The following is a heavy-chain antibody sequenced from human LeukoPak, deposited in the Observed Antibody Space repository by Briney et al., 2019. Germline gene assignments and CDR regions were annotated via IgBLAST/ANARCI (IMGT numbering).Heavy chain of an antibody. CDR3: ARGPYIVVVPTTIMGVYNH. D-gene: IGHD2-2*02. CDR1: GYTFTSYY. CDR2: INPSGGST. Sequence: VASVKVSCKASGYTFTSYYMHWVRQAPGQGLEWMGIINPSGGSTSYAQKFQGRVTMTRDTSISTAYMELSRLRSDDTAVYYCARGPYIVVVPTTIMGVYNHWGQGTLVTVSS. V-gene: IGHV1-46*01. J-gene: IGHJ4*02.